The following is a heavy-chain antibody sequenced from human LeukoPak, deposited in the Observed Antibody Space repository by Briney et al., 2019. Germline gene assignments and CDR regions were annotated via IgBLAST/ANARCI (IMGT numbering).Heavy chain of an antibody. CDR3: ARQRGYCSSTSCYKEAFDI. V-gene: IGHV5-51*01. CDR2: IYPGDSDT. Sequence: GESLKISCKGSGYSFTSYWIGWVRQMPGKGLEWMGIIYPGDSDTRYSPSFRGQVTISADKSISTAYLQWSSLKASDTAMYYCARQRGYCSSTSCYKEAFDIWGQGTMVTVSS. J-gene: IGHJ3*02. D-gene: IGHD2-2*03. CDR1: GYSFTSYW.